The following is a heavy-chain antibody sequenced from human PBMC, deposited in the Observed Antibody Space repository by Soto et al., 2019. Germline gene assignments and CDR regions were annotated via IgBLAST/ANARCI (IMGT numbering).Heavy chain of an antibody. V-gene: IGHV1-18*01. J-gene: IGHJ4*02. CDR2: ITPFNDNT. CDR3: ARTDKGDCVPPLDH. D-gene: IGHD2-21*02. CDR1: GYTFTTYG. Sequence: QIHLVQSGGEVKKPGASVKVSCKTSGYTFTTYGISWVRQAPGQGLEWMGWITPFNDNTNYAQNLQGRVTMTTDTYTNTGYLELRSLTSDDTAVYYCARTDKGDCVPPLDHWGKGTLVTVSS.